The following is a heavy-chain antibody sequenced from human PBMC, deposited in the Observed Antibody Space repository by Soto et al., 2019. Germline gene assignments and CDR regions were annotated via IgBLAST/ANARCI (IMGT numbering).Heavy chain of an antibody. CDR3: ARGRYGDY. CDR1: GYDFTTYG. V-gene: IGHV1-18*01. D-gene: IGHD1-1*01. J-gene: IGHJ4*02. CDR2: ISAHNGNT. Sequence: QVHLVQSGAEVKKPGASVKVSWKGSGYDFTTYGITWVRQAPGQGLEWMAWISAHNGNTDYAQKLQSRVTVTRDTSTSTAYMELRSLRSDDTAVYYCARGRYGDYWGQGALVTVSS.